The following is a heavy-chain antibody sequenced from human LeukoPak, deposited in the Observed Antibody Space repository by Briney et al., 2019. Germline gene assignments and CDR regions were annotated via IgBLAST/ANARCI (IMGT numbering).Heavy chain of an antibody. CDR2: ISGSGGST. J-gene: IGHJ4*02. CDR1: GFTFSSYW. D-gene: IGHD5-18*01. Sequence: GGSLRLSCAASGFTFSSYWMHWVRQAPGKGLEWVSAISGSGGSTYYADSVKGRFTISRDNSKNTLYLQMNSLRAEDTAVYYCAKGNGYSYGYEDYWGQGTLVTVSS. V-gene: IGHV3-23*01. CDR3: AKGNGYSYGYEDY.